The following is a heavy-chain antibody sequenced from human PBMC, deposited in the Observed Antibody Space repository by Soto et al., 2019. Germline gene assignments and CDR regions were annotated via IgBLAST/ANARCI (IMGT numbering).Heavy chain of an antibody. CDR2: IYYSGST. V-gene: IGHV4-59*08. CDR3: ARSRNRQQLVLGY. D-gene: IGHD6-13*01. CDR1: GGSISSYY. Sequence: QVQLQESGPGLVKPSETLSLTCTVSGGSISSYYWSWIRQPPGKGLEWIGYIYYSGSTNYNPSLKSRVTISVDTSKNQFSLKLSSVTAADTAVYYCARSRNRQQLVLGYWGQGTLVTVSS. J-gene: IGHJ4*02.